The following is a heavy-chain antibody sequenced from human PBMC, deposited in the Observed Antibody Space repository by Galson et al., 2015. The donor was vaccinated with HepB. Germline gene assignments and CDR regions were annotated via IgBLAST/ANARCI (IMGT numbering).Heavy chain of an antibody. J-gene: IGHJ4*02. CDR3: AKGYQRADYGGDCYSPYY. D-gene: IGHD2-21*02. CDR1: GYIFRSYG. Sequence: SLRLSCAASGYIFRSYGLNWVRQAPGKGLEWVSSITGGGGRTYYADSVKGRFTISRDNSRNKLYLQMNSLRAEDTAVYYCAKGYQRADYGGDCYSPYYWGQGTLVTVSS. V-gene: IGHV3-23*01. CDR2: ITGGGGRT.